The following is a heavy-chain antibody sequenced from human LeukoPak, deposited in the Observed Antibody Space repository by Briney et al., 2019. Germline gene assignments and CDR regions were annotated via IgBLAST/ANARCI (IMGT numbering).Heavy chain of an antibody. J-gene: IGHJ3*02. D-gene: IGHD6-13*01. CDR2: ISSSSSYI. CDR3: ARDGESIAAAPPDFAFDI. V-gene: IGHV3-21*01. Sequence: PGGSLRLSCAASGFTFSSYSMNWVRQAPGKGLEWVSSISSSSSYIYYADSVKGRFTISRDNAKNSLYLQMNSLRAEDTAVYYCARDGESIAAAPPDFAFDIWGQGTMVTVSS. CDR1: GFTFSSYS.